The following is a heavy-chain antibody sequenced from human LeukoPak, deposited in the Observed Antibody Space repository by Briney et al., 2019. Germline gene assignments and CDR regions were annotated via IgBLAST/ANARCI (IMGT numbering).Heavy chain of an antibody. CDR1: GFTFSIYA. CDR2: ISGSGGSR. D-gene: IGHD5-24*01. J-gene: IGHJ4*02. V-gene: IGHV3-23*01. Sequence: GWSLRFSCASSGFTFSIYAMSWVLQSPGNGLHWVSGISGSGGSRYYADAAKGRITISRDTSKNMLYLQMSSQRAEETAVYYCAKGHSRLATMFFFDYWGQGTLVTVSS. CDR3: AKGHSRLATMFFFDY.